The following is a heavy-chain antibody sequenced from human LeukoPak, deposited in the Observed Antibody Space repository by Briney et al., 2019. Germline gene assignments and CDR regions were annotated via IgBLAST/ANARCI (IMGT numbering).Heavy chain of an antibody. D-gene: IGHD3-3*01. Sequence: GGSLRLSCAASGFAFSNFAMSWVRQAPGKGLEWVSAMSGSGYYTYYVESVKGRFTISRDNSKNTLYLHMNSLRADDTAVYYCAKMEGQRLYDYCMDVWGRGTTVTVYS. CDR3: AKMEGQRLYDYCMDV. CDR2: MSGSGYYT. CDR1: GFAFSNFA. V-gene: IGHV3-23*01. J-gene: IGHJ6*03.